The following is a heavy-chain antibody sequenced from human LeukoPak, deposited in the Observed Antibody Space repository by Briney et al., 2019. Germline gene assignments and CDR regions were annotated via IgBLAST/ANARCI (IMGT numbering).Heavy chain of an antibody. CDR1: GYSFTSYR. D-gene: IGHD2-8*01. CDR2: IYPVDSDT. Sequence: GESLKISCKGSGYSFTSYRIGWVRQMPGKGLEWMGIIYPVDSDTTYSPSFQGQVTISADKSITTAYLQWSSLKASDTAMYYCARRWSCTNDAFDIWGQGTMVTVSS. V-gene: IGHV5-51*01. J-gene: IGHJ3*02. CDR3: ARRWSCTNDAFDI.